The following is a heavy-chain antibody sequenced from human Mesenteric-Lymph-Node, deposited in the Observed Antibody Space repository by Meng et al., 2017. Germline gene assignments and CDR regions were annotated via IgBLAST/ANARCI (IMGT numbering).Heavy chain of an antibody. V-gene: IGHV1-69*05. Sequence: VLVVQSGAEVKKPGSSVKVSCKASGGTFSSYGISWVRQAPGQGLEWMGGIIPIFGTANYAQKFQGRVTITTDESTSTAYMELSSLRSEDTAVYYCARTLEGYFQHWGQGTLVTVSS. J-gene: IGHJ1*01. CDR1: GGTFSSYG. CDR2: IIPIFGTA. CDR3: ARTLEGYFQH. D-gene: IGHD3-3*01.